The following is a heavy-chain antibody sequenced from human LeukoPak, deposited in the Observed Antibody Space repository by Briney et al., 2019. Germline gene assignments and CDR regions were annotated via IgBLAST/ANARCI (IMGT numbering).Heavy chain of an antibody. CDR1: GFTFDDYG. CDR3: ARVRSPLYSSSWSRSEYYFDY. D-gene: IGHD6-13*01. CDR2: INWNGGST. Sequence: GGSLRLSCAASGFTFDDYGMSWVRRAPGKGLEWVSGINWNGGSTGYADSVKGRFTISRDNAKNSLYLQMNSLRAEDTALYYCARVRSPLYSSSWSRSEYYFDYWGQGTLVTVSS. V-gene: IGHV3-20*04. J-gene: IGHJ4*02.